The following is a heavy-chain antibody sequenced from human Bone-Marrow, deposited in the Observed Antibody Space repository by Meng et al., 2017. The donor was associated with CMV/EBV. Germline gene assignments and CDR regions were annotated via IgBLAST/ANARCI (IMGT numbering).Heavy chain of an antibody. J-gene: IGHJ4*02. CDR2: INSDGSST. V-gene: IGHV3-74*01. D-gene: IGHD1-26*01. Sequence: GESLKISCAASGFTFSSYWMHWVRQAPGKGLVWVSRINSDGSSTSYADSVKGRFTISRDNAKNTLYLQMNSLRAEDTAVYYCARGYSGSYYDWIDYWGQGTLVTVSS. CDR3: ARGYSGSYYDWIDY. CDR1: GFTFSSYW.